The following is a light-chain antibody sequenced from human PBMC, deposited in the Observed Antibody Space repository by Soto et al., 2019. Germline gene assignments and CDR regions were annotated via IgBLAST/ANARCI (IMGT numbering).Light chain of an antibody. CDR1: NSDVGGYNY. J-gene: IGLJ1*01. Sequence: QSVLAQPPSTSGAFGQSVPISCPGTNSDVGGYNYVSWYQQHPGKAPKLMIYEVSERPSGVPDRFSGSKSGNPASLTVSGLQADDVADYYCSSYSGTNYLYVFVTGTKVTVL. CDR3: SSYSGTNYLYV. CDR2: EVS. V-gene: IGLV2-8*01.